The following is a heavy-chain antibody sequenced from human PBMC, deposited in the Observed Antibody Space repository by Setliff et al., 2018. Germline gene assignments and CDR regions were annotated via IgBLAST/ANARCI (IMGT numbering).Heavy chain of an antibody. D-gene: IGHD6-19*01. CDR3: ARASSVAGLTLYY. Sequence: ASVKVSCKASGYTFTGYYMYWVRQAPGQGLEWMGRINPNSGATNFAQKFQGRVTMTRDTPISTAYMDLSRLRSDDTAVYYCARASSVAGLTLYYWGQGTLVTVSS. CDR2: INPNSGAT. V-gene: IGHV1-2*06. J-gene: IGHJ4*02. CDR1: GYTFTGYY.